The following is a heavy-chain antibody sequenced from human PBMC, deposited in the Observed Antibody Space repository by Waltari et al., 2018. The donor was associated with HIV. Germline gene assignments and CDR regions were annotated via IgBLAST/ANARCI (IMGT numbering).Heavy chain of an antibody. D-gene: IGHD3-22*01. V-gene: IGHV1-69*06. Sequence: QVQLVQSGAEVKKPGSSVKVSCKASGGTFSSYAISWVRQAPGQGLEWMGGIIPIFGTANYAQKFQGRVTITADKSTSTAYMELSSLRSEDTAVYYCATDIPYYYDSSGYVGGDYWGQGTLVTVSS. CDR2: IIPIFGTA. CDR3: ATDIPYYYDSSGYVGGDY. J-gene: IGHJ4*02. CDR1: GGTFSSYA.